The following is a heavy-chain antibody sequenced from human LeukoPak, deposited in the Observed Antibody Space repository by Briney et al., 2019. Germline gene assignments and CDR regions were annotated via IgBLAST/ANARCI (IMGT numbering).Heavy chain of an antibody. Sequence: SETLSVTCAVYGGSFSGYYWSWIRQPPGKGLEWIGYIYYSGSTNYNPSLKSRVTISVDTSKNQFSLKLSSVTAADTAVYYCARGSFGWFDPWGQGTLVTVSS. V-gene: IGHV4-59*01. J-gene: IGHJ5*02. CDR2: IYYSGST. CDR3: ARGSFGWFDP. D-gene: IGHD3-10*01. CDR1: GGSFSGYY.